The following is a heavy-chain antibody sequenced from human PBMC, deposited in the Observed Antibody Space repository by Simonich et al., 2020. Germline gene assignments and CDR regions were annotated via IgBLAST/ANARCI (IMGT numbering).Heavy chain of an antibody. J-gene: IGHJ3*02. V-gene: IGHV1-2*02. D-gene: IGHD7-27*01. Sequence: QVQLVQSGAEVKKPGASVKVSCKASGYTFTGYYMHWVRQAPGQGLEWMGWRNPNSGGTTYAQKFQGRGTMTRDTSISTAYMELSRLRSDDTAVYYCARGRLTGDKGAFDIWGQGTMVTVSS. CDR3: ARGRLTGDKGAFDI. CDR2: RNPNSGGT. CDR1: GYTFTGYY.